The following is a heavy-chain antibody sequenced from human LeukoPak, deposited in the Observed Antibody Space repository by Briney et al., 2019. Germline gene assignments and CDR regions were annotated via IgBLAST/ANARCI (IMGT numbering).Heavy chain of an antibody. Sequence: PSETLSLTCAVYGGPFGVYYWSWVRQPPGKGLEWIGEINHSGSTNYTPSLNSRVTISVDTSKNHCSLKLSSVTAADTAVYYCAGPGAGDLDYWGQGTLVTVSS. D-gene: IGHD3-10*01. CDR2: INHSGST. J-gene: IGHJ4*02. CDR3: AGPGAGDLDY. CDR1: GGPFGVYY. V-gene: IGHV4-34*01.